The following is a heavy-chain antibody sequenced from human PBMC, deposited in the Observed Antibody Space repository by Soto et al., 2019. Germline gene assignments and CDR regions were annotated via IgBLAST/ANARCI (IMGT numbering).Heavy chain of an antibody. D-gene: IGHD2-15*01. J-gene: IGHJ3*02. CDR2: IYYSGST. CDR3: ARAFEDIVVVVAHGTAFDI. CDR1: GGSISSGGYY. Sequence: QVQLQESGPGLVKPSQTLSLTCTVSGGSISSGGYYWSWIRLHPGRGLEWIGYIYYSGSTYYNPSLKSRVTISVDTSKNQFSLKLSSVTAADTAVYYCARAFEDIVVVVAHGTAFDIWGQGTMVTVSS. V-gene: IGHV4-31*03.